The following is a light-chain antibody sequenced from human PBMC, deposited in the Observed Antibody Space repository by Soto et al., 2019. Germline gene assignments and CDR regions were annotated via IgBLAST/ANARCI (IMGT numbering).Light chain of an antibody. V-gene: IGLV2-14*03. CDR2: DVS. J-gene: IGLJ1*01. Sequence: QSVLTQPASVSGSPGQSITISCTGASSDLGDYNYVSWYQQHPGKAPKLMIYDVSSRPSGVSDRFSGSKSGNTASLTISGLQAEDEADYYCKSYTTTGTYVFATGTKVTVL. CDR1: SSDLGDYNY. CDR3: KSYTTTGTYV.